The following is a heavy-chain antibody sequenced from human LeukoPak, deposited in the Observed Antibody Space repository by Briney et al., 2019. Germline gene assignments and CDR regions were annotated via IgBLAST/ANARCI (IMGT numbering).Heavy chain of an antibody. V-gene: IGHV1-2*02. CDR2: INPNSGGT. J-gene: IGHJ6*02. CDR1: GYTFTGYY. Sequence: EASVKVSCKASGYTFTGYYMHWVRQAPGQGLEWMGWINPNSGGTNYAQKFQGGVTMTRDTSISTAYMELSRLRSDDTAVYYCARKLIYGEYGMDVWGQGTTVTVSS. D-gene: IGHD3-10*01. CDR3: ARKLIYGEYGMDV.